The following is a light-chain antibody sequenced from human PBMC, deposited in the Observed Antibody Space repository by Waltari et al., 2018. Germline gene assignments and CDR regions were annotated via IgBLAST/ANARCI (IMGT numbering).Light chain of an antibody. V-gene: IGKV1-6*01. Sequence: AIQMTQSPSSLSASVGDRVTITCRAIQGIRNDLGWYQQKPGKAPKLLIYGATSLQGGVPSRFSGSGSGREFTLTINSLQPEDLATYYCLQDYDYPWTFGQGTKVEIK. J-gene: IGKJ1*01. CDR1: QGIRND. CDR3: LQDYDYPWT. CDR2: GAT.